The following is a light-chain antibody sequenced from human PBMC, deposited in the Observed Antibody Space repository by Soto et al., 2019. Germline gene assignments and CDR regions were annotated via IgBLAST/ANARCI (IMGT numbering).Light chain of an antibody. CDR2: KAS. CDR3: QHYNSYSEA. V-gene: IGKV1-5*03. CDR1: QTISSW. Sequence: EIPTSHSKSTLSGSVGDRVTITCRASQTISSWLAWYQQKPGKAPKLLIYKASTLKSGVPSRFSGSGSGTEFTLTISSLQPDDFATYYCQHYNSYSEAFGQGTNVDI. J-gene: IGKJ1*01.